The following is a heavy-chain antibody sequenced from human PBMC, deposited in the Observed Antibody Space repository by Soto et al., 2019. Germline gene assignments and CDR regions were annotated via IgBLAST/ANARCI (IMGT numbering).Heavy chain of an antibody. V-gene: IGHV3-23*01. J-gene: IGHJ5*02. D-gene: IGHD2-15*01. CDR2: IIGHGDNF. CDR1: GFRFSSYA. Sequence: EVRLLESGGAVIQRGGSLRLSCVTSGFRFSSYAMSWVRQAPGKGLEWVAAIIGHGDNFQYADSVKGRFTISRDVSKSTLHLQMDSLGAEDTAIYHCAKDRCGDGSCYKFDAWGQGTLVTVSS. CDR3: AKDRCGDGSCYKFDA.